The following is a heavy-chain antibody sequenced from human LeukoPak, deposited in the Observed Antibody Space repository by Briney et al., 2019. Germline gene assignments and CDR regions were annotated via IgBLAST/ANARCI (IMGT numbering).Heavy chain of an antibody. CDR2: IYYSGST. CDR3: ASVDTAMVLDY. Sequence: SETLFLTCTVSGGSISSYYWSWIRQPPGKGLEWIGYIYYSGSTNYNPSLKSRVTISVDTSKNQFSLKLSSVTAADTAVYYCASVDTAMVLDYWGQGTLVTVSS. CDR1: GGSISSYY. D-gene: IGHD5-18*01. V-gene: IGHV4-59*01. J-gene: IGHJ4*02.